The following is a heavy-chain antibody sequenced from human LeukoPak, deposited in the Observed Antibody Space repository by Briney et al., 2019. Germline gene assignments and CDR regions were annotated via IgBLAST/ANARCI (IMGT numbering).Heavy chain of an antibody. J-gene: IGHJ4*02. CDR2: IHRSGST. CDR1: LDSTSSNF. D-gene: IGHD1-14*01. V-gene: IGHV4-4*02. Sequence: PSETLSLTCTVSLDSTSSNFWSWVRQPPGKGLEWIGEIHRSGSTNYNPALQSRVTISIDRSKSRIALELSSITAADTAVYYCAREIVGGFNPGAICGQGTLVTVSS. CDR3: AREIVGGFNPGAI.